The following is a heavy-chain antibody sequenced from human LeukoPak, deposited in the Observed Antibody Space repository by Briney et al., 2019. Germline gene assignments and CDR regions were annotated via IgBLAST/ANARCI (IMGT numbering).Heavy chain of an antibody. Sequence: PGGSLRLSGAASGFTFSSSAMSWVRQVPGKGLEWVSGIIENGGETYYADSVRGRFTISRDNSKNTLYLQMNSLRAEDTAVYYCAKDYEYNSNTWYFHWGRGTLVSVSS. D-gene: IGHD6-13*01. V-gene: IGHV3-23*01. J-gene: IGHJ4*02. CDR1: GFTFSSSA. CDR3: AKDYEYNSNTWYFH. CDR2: IIENGGET.